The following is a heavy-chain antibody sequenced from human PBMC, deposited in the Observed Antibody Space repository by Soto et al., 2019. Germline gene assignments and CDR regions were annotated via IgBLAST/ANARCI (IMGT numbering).Heavy chain of an antibody. CDR2: ISTRSTYP. CDR1: GFIFSDDY. Sequence: QVLLVESGGGSVKAGGSLRLSCAASGFIFSDDYMSWVRQTPGKGLEWISYISTRSTYPNYTDSVKGRFSISRDNTKNSLYLQLDSLRVEDTAVYYCARHLAGKRVKVGRYYYGMDVWGQGTTVTVS. CDR3: ARHLAGKRVKVGRYYYGMDV. D-gene: IGHD1-26*01. J-gene: IGHJ6*02. V-gene: IGHV3-11*06.